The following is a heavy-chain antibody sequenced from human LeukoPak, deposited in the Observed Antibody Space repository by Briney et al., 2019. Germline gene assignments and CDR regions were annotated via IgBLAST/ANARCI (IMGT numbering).Heavy chain of an antibody. D-gene: IGHD3-22*01. CDR3: AKVSTMIVVVTGYDAFDI. Sequence: PGGSLRLSCAASGFTFSSSGMHWVRQAPGKGLEWVAFIRYDGNNKYYADSVKGRFTISRDNSKNTLYLQMNSLRAEDMAVYYCAKVSTMIVVVTGYDAFDIWGQGTMVTVSS. CDR1: GFTFSSSG. CDR2: IRYDGNNK. J-gene: IGHJ3*02. V-gene: IGHV3-30*02.